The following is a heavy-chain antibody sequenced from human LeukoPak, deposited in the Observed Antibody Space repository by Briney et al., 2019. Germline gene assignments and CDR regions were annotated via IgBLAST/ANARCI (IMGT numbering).Heavy chain of an antibody. D-gene: IGHD3-16*01. CDR1: GFTFSDYT. J-gene: IGHJ4*02. CDR2: IGSSGAYI. Sequence: GGSLRLSCAASGFTFSDYTMNWVRQAPGKGLEWVSSIGSSGAYIYYADSVKGRFTISRDNAKTLYLQMNGLRGDDTAVYYCARGGRRFWGQGTLVTVSS. CDR3: ARGGRRF. V-gene: IGHV3-21*01.